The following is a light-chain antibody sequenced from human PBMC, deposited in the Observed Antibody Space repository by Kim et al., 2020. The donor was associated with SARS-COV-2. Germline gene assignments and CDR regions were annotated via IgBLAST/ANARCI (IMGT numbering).Light chain of an antibody. CDR2: DVT. J-gene: IGLJ2*01. V-gene: IGLV2-14*03. CDR1: SSDIGGYDF. Sequence: QSITIPCTGTSSDIGGYDFVSWYQQHPGKAPKLMIYDVTTRPSGVSNRFSASKSGNTASLTIAGLQAEDEAVYYCSSYTSSTTGVVFGGGTQLTVL. CDR3: SSYTSSTTGVV.